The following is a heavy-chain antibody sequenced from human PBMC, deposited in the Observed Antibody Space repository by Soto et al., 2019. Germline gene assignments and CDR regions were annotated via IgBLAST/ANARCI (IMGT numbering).Heavy chain of an antibody. Sequence: PWGSLRLSGEASGFTFSGVSMNWVRQVPGKGLEWVASISSASSETWYADSVKGRFIISRDNAQNSLFLQMNTLRPEDSAIYYCARVAYWGPGTQVTVSS. CDR1: GFTFSGVS. J-gene: IGHJ4*02. CDR2: ISSASSET. CDR3: ARVAY. V-gene: IGHV3-21*01.